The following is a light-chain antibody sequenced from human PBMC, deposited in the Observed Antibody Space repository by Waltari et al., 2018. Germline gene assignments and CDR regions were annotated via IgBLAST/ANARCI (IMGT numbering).Light chain of an antibody. CDR3: QQLNSFPYT. V-gene: IGKV1-9*01. CDR1: QGISSY. CDR2: AAS. J-gene: IGKJ2*01. Sequence: DIQMTQSPSSLSASVGDRVTITCRASQGISSYLAWYQQQPVEAPKLLISAASTLQSGVPSRFSGSGSGTEFTLTISSLQPEDFATYYCQQLNSFPYTFGQGTKLDIK.